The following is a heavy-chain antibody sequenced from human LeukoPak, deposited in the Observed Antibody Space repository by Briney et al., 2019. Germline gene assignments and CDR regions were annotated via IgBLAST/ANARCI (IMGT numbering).Heavy chain of an antibody. CDR1: GYTFTSYD. J-gene: IGHJ4*02. CDR2: MNPNSGNT. CDR3: ARDQDHCSSTSCPIDY. V-gene: IGHV1-8*01. D-gene: IGHD2-2*01. Sequence: ASVKVSCKASGYTFTSYDINWVRQATGQGLEWMGWMNPNSGNTGYAQKFQGRVTMTRNTSISTAYMELSRLRSDDTAVYYCARDQDHCSSTSCPIDYWGQGTLVTVSS.